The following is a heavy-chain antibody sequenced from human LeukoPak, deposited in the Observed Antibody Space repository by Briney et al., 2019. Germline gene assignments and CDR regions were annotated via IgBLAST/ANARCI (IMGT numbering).Heavy chain of an antibody. CDR1: GGSISSHY. CDR3: ARTPGISGWSYYYYYMDV. Sequence: SETLSLTCTVSGGSISSHYWSWIRQSPGKGLEWIGHIYYSGSTNYNPSLKSRVTISVDTSKNQFSLKLRSVTAADTAVYYCARTPGISGWSYYYYYMDVWGKGTTVTISS. D-gene: IGHD6-19*01. CDR2: IYYSGST. J-gene: IGHJ6*03. V-gene: IGHV4-59*11.